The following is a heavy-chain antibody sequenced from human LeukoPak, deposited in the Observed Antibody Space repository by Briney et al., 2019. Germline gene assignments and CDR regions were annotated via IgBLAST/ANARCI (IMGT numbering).Heavy chain of an antibody. CDR3: ARVHYGDPDDY. Sequence: ASVKVSCKASGYSFISYFIHGVRQAPGQGLEWMGTINPRSGDTNYAQKFHGRGTMTRDTHTSTVYMKLSSLKSEDTAVYYCARVHYGDPDDYWGQGTLVTVSS. CDR1: GYSFISYF. CDR2: INPRSGDT. D-gene: IGHD4-17*01. J-gene: IGHJ4*02. V-gene: IGHV1-46*01.